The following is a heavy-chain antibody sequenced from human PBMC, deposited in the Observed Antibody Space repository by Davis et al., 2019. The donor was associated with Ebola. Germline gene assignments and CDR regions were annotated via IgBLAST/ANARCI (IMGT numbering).Heavy chain of an antibody. CDR3: ARGRAYGMDV. CDR2: INHSGST. Sequence: PSETLSLTCAVYGGSFSGYYWSWIRQPPGKGLEWIGEINHSGSTNYNPSLKSRVTISVDTSKNQFPLKLSSVTAADTAVYYCARGRAYGMDVWGQGTTVTVSS. J-gene: IGHJ6*02. CDR1: GGSFSGYY. V-gene: IGHV4-34*01.